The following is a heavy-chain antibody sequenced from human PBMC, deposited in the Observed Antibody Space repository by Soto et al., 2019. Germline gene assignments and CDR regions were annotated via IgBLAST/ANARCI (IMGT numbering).Heavy chain of an antibody. CDR2: IYWADDK. V-gene: IGHV2-5*02. CDR1: GFSLSSSGVG. CDR3: ARLVVAGITYYFAS. Sequence: QITLKESGPSLLRPTQTLTLTCTYSGFSLSSSGVGVGWVRQPPGKALEWLTFIYWADDKRNNLSLKTRLTITKDTSKNQVVLTMTNMDPADTATYYCARLVVAGITYYFASWGQGTLVIVSS. J-gene: IGHJ4*02. D-gene: IGHD6-19*01.